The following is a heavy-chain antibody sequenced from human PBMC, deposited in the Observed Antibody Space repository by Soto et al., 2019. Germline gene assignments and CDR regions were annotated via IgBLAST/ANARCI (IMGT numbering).Heavy chain of an antibody. CDR3: YDRFDP. Sequence: GASVKVSCKASGYTFTSYGISWVRQAPGQGLEWMGWISAYNGNTNYAQKLQGRVTMTTDTSTSTAYMDPVDTATYYCAHRRYYDRFDPWGQGTLVTVSS. CDR1: GYTFTSYG. J-gene: IGHJ5*02. CDR2: ISAYNGNT. D-gene: IGHD5-18*01. V-gene: IGHV1-18*01.